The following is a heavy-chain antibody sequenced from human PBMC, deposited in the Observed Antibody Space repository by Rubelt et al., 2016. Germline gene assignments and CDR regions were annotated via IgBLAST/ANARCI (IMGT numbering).Heavy chain of an antibody. Sequence: QVQLQQWGAGLLKPSETLSLTCAVYGGSFSGYYWSWIRQPPGKGLEWIGEINHSGSTNYNPSLKCRVTISVDTSENQFSLTLYSVTAADTAVYYCARLPVATIYGFDYWAQGTLVTVSS. V-gene: IGHV4-34*01. CDR2: INHSGST. J-gene: IGHJ4*02. CDR3: ARLPVATIYGFDY. CDR1: GGSFSGYY. D-gene: IGHD5-12*01.